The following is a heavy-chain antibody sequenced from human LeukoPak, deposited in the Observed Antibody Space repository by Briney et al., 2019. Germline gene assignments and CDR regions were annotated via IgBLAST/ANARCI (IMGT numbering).Heavy chain of an antibody. J-gene: IGHJ4*02. CDR3: ASADYYRIDF. Sequence: PSETLSLTCTVSGDSISSSDWWSWVRQPPGKGLEWIGEMHQSGIINYNPSLKSRVTMSLDKAKKQFSLKLSSVTAADTSVYFCASADYYRIDFWGQGTLVTVST. CDR1: GDSISSSDW. D-gene: IGHD3-10*01. V-gene: IGHV4-4*02. CDR2: MHQSGII.